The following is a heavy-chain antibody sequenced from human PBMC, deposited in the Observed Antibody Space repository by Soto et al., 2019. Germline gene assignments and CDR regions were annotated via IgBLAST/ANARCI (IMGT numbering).Heavy chain of an antibody. J-gene: IGHJ6*02. V-gene: IGHV4-39*01. Sequence: SETLSLTCTVSGGSISSSSYYWGWIRQPPGKGLEWIGSIYYSGSTYYNPSLKSRVTISVDTSKNQFSLKLSSVTAADTAVYYCARRSYYDSSVYYYYYYGMDVWGQGTTVTVSS. CDR3: ARRSYYDSSVYYYYYYGMDV. D-gene: IGHD3-22*01. CDR2: IYYSGST. CDR1: GGSISSSSYY.